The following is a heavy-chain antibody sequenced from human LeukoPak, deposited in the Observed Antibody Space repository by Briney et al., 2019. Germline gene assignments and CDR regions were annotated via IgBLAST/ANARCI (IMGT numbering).Heavy chain of an antibody. D-gene: IGHD7-27*01. Sequence: SETLSLTCTVSGSSISSHSWGWIRQPPGKGLEWIGYDSNNGNINYNPALKSRVTISVDTSKRQISLNLRSVTAADTAVYYCARDNWGSLDYWGRAPWSPSPQ. V-gene: IGHV4-59*11. CDR3: ARDNWGSLDY. CDR2: DSNNGNI. CDR1: GSSISSHS. J-gene: IGHJ4*02.